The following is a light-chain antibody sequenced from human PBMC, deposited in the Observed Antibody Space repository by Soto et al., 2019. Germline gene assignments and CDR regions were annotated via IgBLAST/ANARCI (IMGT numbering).Light chain of an antibody. CDR1: QSVSNY. Sequence: IVLTQSPATLSLSPGARATLSCRAGQSVSNYLAWYQQKPGQAPRLLIYDTFNRANGIRARFSGSGSGTDFTLTISSLEPEDLAVYFCVQRSTWPWTSGQGTKVEIK. J-gene: IGKJ1*01. CDR3: VQRSTWPWT. V-gene: IGKV3-11*01. CDR2: DTF.